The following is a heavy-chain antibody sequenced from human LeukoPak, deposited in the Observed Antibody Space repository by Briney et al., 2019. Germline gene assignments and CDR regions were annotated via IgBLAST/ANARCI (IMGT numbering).Heavy chain of an antibody. Sequence: KASETLSLTCTVSGGSISSYYWSWIRQPPGKGLEWIGYIYYSGSTSYNPSLKSRVTISVDTSKNQFSLKLSSVTAADTAVYYCARDFQGAFDIWGQGTMVTVSS. J-gene: IGHJ3*02. CDR1: GGSISSYY. CDR3: ARDFQGAFDI. V-gene: IGHV4-59*01. CDR2: IYYSGST.